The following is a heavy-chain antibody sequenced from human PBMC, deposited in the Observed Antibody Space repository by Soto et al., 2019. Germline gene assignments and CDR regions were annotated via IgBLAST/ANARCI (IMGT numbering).Heavy chain of an antibody. J-gene: IGHJ4*02. CDR2: VYYSGST. V-gene: IGHV4-59*01. D-gene: IGHD5-18*01. CDR3: ARDSYNFED. Sequence: LALTCTVSGGSIRSYYWSWIRQPPGKGLEWIWYVYYSGSTDYNPSLKSRVTISVDTSKNQFSLKLRSVTAADTAVYYCARDSYNFEDWGQGXLVTVYS. CDR1: GGSIRSYY.